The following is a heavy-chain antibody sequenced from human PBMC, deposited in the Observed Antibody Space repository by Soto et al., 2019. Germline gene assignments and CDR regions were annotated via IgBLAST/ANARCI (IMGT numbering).Heavy chain of an antibody. V-gene: IGHV2-5*01. CDR2: IYYNDDR. J-gene: IGHJ4*02. D-gene: IGHD5-12*01. Sequence: SGPTLVNPTQTLTLTCTFSGFSFTTAGVAVGWIRQTPGGALEWLTLIYYNDDRRFSPSLKTRLTITGDTSKNQVVPSLTNVDPGDTATYFCAHSDGGYEIIYFDFWGQGIPVPVSS. CDR1: GFSFTTAGVA. CDR3: AHSDGGYEIIYFDF.